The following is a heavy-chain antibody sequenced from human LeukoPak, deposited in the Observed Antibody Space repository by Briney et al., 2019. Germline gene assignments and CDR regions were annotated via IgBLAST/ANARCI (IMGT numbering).Heavy chain of an antibody. CDR2: IYYRSKWYS. D-gene: IGHD3-10*01. Sequence: SQTLSLTCAISGDSVSGGSAGWNWIRQSPSRGLEWLGRIYYRSKWYSDYAISLKSRITINPDTSSNQFSPQVNSVTHGDTAVYYCTGGGLVRGTLHWFDPWGQGTLVTVSS. CDR3: TGGGLVRGTLHWFDP. V-gene: IGHV6-1*01. CDR1: GDSVSGGSAG. J-gene: IGHJ5*01.